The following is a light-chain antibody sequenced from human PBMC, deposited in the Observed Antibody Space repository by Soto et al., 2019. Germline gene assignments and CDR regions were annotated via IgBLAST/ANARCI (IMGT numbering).Light chain of an antibody. Sequence: DTQMTQAASTLSASGGVRASINSRYSQSISSWLAWYQQKPGKAPKLLIYDASSLQSGVPPRFSGSGSGTDFTLSINSLQPEDFATYYCQQTYSTPLTFGGGTKVDI. CDR3: QQTYSTPLT. CDR2: DAS. J-gene: IGKJ4*01. V-gene: IGKV1-39*01. CDR1: QSISSW.